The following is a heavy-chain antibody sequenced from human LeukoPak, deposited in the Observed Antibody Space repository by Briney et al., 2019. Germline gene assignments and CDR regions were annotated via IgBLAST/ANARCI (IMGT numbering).Heavy chain of an antibody. J-gene: IGHJ4*02. V-gene: IGHV3-74*01. CDR2: INPDGSTT. Sequence: GGSLRPSCAASGFTFSNYWMHWVRQDPGKGLVWVSFINPDGSTTNYADSVKGRLTISRDNAKNALYLQMNSLRAEDTAVYYCAKDLHYGSADYWGQGTLVTVSS. D-gene: IGHD3-10*01. CDR3: AKDLHYGSADY. CDR1: GFTFSNYW.